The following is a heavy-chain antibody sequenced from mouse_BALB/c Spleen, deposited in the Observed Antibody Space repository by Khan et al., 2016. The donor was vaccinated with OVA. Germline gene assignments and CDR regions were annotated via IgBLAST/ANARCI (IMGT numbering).Heavy chain of an antibody. CDR1: GFSLTSYG. D-gene: IGHD2-3*01. CDR2: IWAGGST. V-gene: IGHV2-9*02. J-gene: IGHJ4*01. CDR3: ARGDGYYEDAMDY. Sequence: QVQLKESGPGLVAPSQSLSITCTVSGFSLTSYGIHWVRQPPGKGLEWLGVIWAGGSTNYNSALMSRLGISKDNSKSQVFLKMNSLQTDDTAMYYCARGDGYYEDAMDYWGQGTSVTVSS.